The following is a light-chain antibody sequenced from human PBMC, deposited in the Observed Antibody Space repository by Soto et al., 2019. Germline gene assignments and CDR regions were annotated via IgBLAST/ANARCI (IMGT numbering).Light chain of an antibody. J-gene: IGKJ1*01. CDR1: QTISSW. Sequence: DIQMTQSPSTLSASVGDRVTISCRASQTISSWLAWYQQKPGKAPKLLIYDASNLESGVPSRFSGSGSGTEFPLTISSLQTDDFATYYCQQYNSYPWTFGQGTKVEI. CDR3: QQYNSYPWT. CDR2: DAS. V-gene: IGKV1-5*01.